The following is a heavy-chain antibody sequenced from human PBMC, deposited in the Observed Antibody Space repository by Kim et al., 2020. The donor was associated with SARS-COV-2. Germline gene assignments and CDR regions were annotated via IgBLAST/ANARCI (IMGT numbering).Heavy chain of an antibody. J-gene: IGHJ6*02. V-gene: IGHV4-61*01. CDR2: IYYSGST. CDR1: GGSVSSGSYY. D-gene: IGHD6-13*01. Sequence: SETLSLTCTVSGGSVSSGSYYWSWIRQPPGKGLEWIGYIYYSGSTNYNPSLKSRVTISVDTSKNQFSLKLSSVTAADTAVYYCARDLGIAAAAPGYYYYYGMDVWGQGTTVTVSS. CDR3: ARDLGIAAAAPGYYYYYGMDV.